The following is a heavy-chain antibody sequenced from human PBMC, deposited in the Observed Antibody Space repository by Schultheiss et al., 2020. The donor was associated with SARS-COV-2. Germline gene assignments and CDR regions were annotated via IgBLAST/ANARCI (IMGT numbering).Heavy chain of an antibody. D-gene: IGHD3-16*01. Sequence: SETLSLTCAVYGGSFSGYYWSWIRQPPGKGLEWIGEINHSGSTNYNPSLKSRVTMSVDTSKNQFSLKLSSVTAADTAVYYCARARLDLYDYVWGSYLFDYWGQGILVTVSS. CDR2: INHSGST. J-gene: IGHJ4*02. CDR3: ARARLDLYDYVWGSYLFDY. CDR1: GGSFSGYY. V-gene: IGHV4-34*01.